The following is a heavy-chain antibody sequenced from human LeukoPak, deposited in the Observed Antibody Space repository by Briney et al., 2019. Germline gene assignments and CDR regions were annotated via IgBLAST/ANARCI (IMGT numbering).Heavy chain of an antibody. J-gene: IGHJ4*02. Sequence: GGSLRLSCAASGFTFDDYAMHWVRQAPGQGLEWVSGISWNSGSIGYADSVKGRFTISRDNAKNSLYLQMNSLRAEDTAVYYCARGVDDFWSGYQPYYFDYWGQGTLVTVSS. V-gene: IGHV3-9*01. CDR1: GFTFDDYA. CDR3: ARGVDDFWSGYQPYYFDY. CDR2: ISWNSGSI. D-gene: IGHD3-3*01.